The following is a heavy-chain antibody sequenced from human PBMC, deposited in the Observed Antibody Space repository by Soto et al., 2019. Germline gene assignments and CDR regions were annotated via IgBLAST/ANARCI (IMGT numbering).Heavy chain of an antibody. V-gene: IGHV3-23*01. CDR2: ISGSGIST. D-gene: IGHD4-4*01. Sequence: GGSLRLSCAASGFTFSTYPMSWVRQAPGKWLEWVSGISGSGISTYYTDSVKGRFTISRDNSKNTVFLQMNSLRDEDTAVYYCVKPPVITASYYYYDMDVWGQGXTVP. J-gene: IGHJ6*02. CDR1: GFTFSTYP. CDR3: VKPPVITASYYYYDMDV.